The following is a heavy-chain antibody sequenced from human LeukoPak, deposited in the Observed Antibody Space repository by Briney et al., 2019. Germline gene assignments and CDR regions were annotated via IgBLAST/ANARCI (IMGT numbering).Heavy chain of an antibody. CDR1: GDSISSYY. D-gene: IGHD1-26*01. CDR2: IYYSGST. Sequence: SETLSLTCTVSGDSISSYYWNWIRQPPGKGLAWIGYIYYSGSTDYNPSLKSRVTISLDTSKNQFSLKLSSVTAADTAVYYCARREWEIGLFFDYWGQGTLVTVSS. J-gene: IGHJ4*02. V-gene: IGHV4-59*01. CDR3: ARREWEIGLFFDY.